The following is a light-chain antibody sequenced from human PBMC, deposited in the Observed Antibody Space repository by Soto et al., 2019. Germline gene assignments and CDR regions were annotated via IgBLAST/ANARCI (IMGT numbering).Light chain of an antibody. V-gene: IGLV2-11*01. Sequence: QSVLTQPRSVSGSPGQSVTISCTGTSSNVGGYNYVSWYQQHPGQAPKLMIYDVSKRPSGVPDRFSASKSGNTASLTISGLQAEDEADSYCCSYTNTDTYVFGTGTKLTVL. CDR3: CSYTNTDTYV. CDR2: DVS. CDR1: SSNVGGYNY. J-gene: IGLJ1*01.